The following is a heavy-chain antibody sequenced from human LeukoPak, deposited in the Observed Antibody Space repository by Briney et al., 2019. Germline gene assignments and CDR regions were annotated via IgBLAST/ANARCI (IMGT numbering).Heavy chain of an antibody. CDR3: ARGDTCGGVCYYDY. CDR1: GFTFSSYA. D-gene: IGHD2-21*02. V-gene: IGHV3-23*01. J-gene: IGHJ4*02. Sequence: SGGSLRLSCAASGFTFSSYAMGWVRQAPGKGLEWVSCISGSGGATYYADSVKGRFTISRDNSKNTLDLQMFSLRAEDTAVYYCARGDTCGGVCYYDYWGQGTLVTVSS. CDR2: ISGSGGAT.